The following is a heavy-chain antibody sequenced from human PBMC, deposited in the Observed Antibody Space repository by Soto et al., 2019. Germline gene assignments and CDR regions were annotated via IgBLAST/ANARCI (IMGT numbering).Heavy chain of an antibody. J-gene: IGHJ6*02. V-gene: IGHV3-30-3*01. Sequence: PGGSLRLSCAASGFTFSTYAMHWVRQAPGKGLERVAVISYDGTNKYYADSVRGRFTISRDNSKNTLFLQMNSLRAEDTAVYYCAKDGGGYNYGYVMLDKYYYGMDVWGQGTTVTVSS. CDR1: GFTFSTYA. D-gene: IGHD5-18*01. CDR3: AKDGGGYNYGYVMLDKYYYGMDV. CDR2: ISYDGTNK.